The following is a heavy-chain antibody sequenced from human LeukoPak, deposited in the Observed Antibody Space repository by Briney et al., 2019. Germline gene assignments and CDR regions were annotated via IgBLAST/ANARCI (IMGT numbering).Heavy chain of an antibody. CDR2: MIPIFGTA. V-gene: IGHV1-69*13. D-gene: IGHD2-2*01. J-gene: IGHJ3*02. CDR3: ASPNQPAAIRGGAFDI. CDR1: GGTFIRYA. Sequence: SVKVSCKASGGTFIRYAISWVRQAPGQGLEWMGGMIPIFGTANYAQKVQGRVTITADEYKSTAYMELSRLRSEDTAVYYFASPNQPAAIRGGAFDIWGQGTMVTVSS.